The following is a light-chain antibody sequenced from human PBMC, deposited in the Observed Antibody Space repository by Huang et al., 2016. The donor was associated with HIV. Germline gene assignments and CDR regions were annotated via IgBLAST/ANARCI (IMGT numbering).Light chain of an antibody. CDR2: GAS. CDR3: QQYDSSPWT. J-gene: IGKJ1*01. CDR1: QRVSSSY. Sequence: EIVLTQSPGTLSLSPGEKATLSCRARQRVSSSYLAWYQQKPGPAPRLLVYGASSRATGIPDRFSGSGSGTDFTLTISRLEPEDVAVYYCQQYDSSPWTFGQGTKVEIK. V-gene: IGKV3-20*01.